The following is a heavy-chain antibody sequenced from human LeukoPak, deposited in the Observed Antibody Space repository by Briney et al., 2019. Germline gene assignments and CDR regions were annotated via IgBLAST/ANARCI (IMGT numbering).Heavy chain of an antibody. D-gene: IGHD1-7*01. V-gene: IGHV3-43D*03. J-gene: IGHJ4*02. CDR2: ISWDGGTT. Sequence: GGSLRLSCAASGFTFDDHAMYWVRQAPGKGLEWVSLISWDGGTTYYADSVKGRFTISRDNSKNSLYLEMNSLRAADTALYYCAKGFYWNYGGYYLDYWGQGTQVTVSS. CDR3: AKGFYWNYGGYYLDY. CDR1: GFTFDDHA.